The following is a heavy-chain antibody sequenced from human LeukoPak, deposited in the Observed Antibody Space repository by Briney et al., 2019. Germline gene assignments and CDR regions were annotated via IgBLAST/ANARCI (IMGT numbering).Heavy chain of an antibody. J-gene: IGHJ4*02. CDR1: GFTFSSYA. D-gene: IGHD3-22*01. CDR3: AKSYDSSGEFDY. V-gene: IGHV3-23*01. CDR2: ISGSSGST. Sequence: PGGSLRRSCAASGFTFSSYAMSWVRQAPGKGLEWVSAISGSSGSTYYADSVKGRFTISRDNSKNTLYLQMNSLRAEDTAVYYCAKSYDSSGEFDYWGQGTLVTVSS.